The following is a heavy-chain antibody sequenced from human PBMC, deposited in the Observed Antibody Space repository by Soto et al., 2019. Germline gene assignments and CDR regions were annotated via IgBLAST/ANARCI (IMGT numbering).Heavy chain of an antibody. Sequence: ASVKVSCKASGYTFISYDINWVRQATGQGPEWMGWMSPNSGNAGYAQKFPGRVTLTRNTSIRTAYMELRSLTSDDTAVYYCARGRGSGSSYVLDYWGQGTPVTVYS. CDR2: MSPNSGNA. CDR3: ARGRGSGSSYVLDY. CDR1: GYTFISYD. D-gene: IGHD3-10*01. J-gene: IGHJ4*02. V-gene: IGHV1-8*02.